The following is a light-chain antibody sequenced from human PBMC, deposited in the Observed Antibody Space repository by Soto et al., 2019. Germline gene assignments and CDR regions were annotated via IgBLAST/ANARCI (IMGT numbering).Light chain of an antibody. CDR2: GNS. CDR3: QSYDSSHVV. CDR1: SSNIGAGYD. Sequence: QAVVTQPPSVSGAPGQRVTISCTGSSSNIGAGYDVHWYQQPPGTAPKLLIYGNSNRPSGVPDRFSGSKSGTSASLAITGLQAEDEADYSCQSYDSSHVVFGGGTKLTVL. J-gene: IGLJ2*01. V-gene: IGLV1-40*01.